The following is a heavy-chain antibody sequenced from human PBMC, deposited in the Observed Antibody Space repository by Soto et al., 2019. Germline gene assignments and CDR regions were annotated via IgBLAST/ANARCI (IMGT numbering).Heavy chain of an antibody. Sequence: GESLKISCKGSGYSFTSYWIGWVRQMPGKGLEWMGIIYPGDSDTRYSPSFQGQVTIPADKSISTAYLQWSSLKDSDTAMYCCARGVGPLGNWFDPWGQGTLVTVSS. CDR1: GYSFTSYW. V-gene: IGHV5-51*01. CDR3: ARGVGPLGNWFDP. CDR2: IYPGDSDT. D-gene: IGHD1-26*01. J-gene: IGHJ5*02.